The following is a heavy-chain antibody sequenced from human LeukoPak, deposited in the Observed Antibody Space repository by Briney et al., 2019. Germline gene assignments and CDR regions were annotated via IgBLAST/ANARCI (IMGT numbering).Heavy chain of an antibody. CDR1: GGSFSGYY. V-gene: IGHV4-34*01. CDR3: ARGSKMLGYNWFDP. D-gene: IGHD1-26*01. Sequence: SETLSLTCAVYGGSFSGYYWSWIRQPPGKGLEWIGEINHSGSTIYNPSLKSRVTISVDTSKNQFSLKLSSVTAADTAVYYCARGSKMLGYNWFDPWGQGTLVTVSS. CDR2: INHSGST. J-gene: IGHJ5*02.